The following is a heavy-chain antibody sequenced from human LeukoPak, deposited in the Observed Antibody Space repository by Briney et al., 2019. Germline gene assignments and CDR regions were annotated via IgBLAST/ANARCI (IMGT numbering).Heavy chain of an antibody. CDR1: GFTLSSYW. V-gene: IGHV3-7*01. CDR3: VRDRGWYHFDL. D-gene: IGHD3-10*01. Sequence: GESLRLSCAASGFTLSSYWMTWIRQAPGKGLEWVAHNKGDGTSENYLDSVKGRFTISRANTKNSLFLQLNSLRAEDTAVYYCVRDRGWYHFDLWGQGTLVTVSS. J-gene: IGHJ4*02. CDR2: NKGDGTSE.